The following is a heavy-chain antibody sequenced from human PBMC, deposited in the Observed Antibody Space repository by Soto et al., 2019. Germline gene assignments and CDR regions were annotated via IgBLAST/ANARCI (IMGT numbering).Heavy chain of an antibody. J-gene: IGHJ4*02. CDR3: AIRASYYDSSGYFDY. CDR2: INSDGSST. Sequence: EVQLVESGGGLVQPGGSLRLSCAASGFTFSSYWMHWVRQAPGKGLVWVSRINSDGSSTSYADSVKGRFTISRDNAKNTMYLQMNSLRAEDTAVYYCAIRASYYDSSGYFDYWGQGTLVTVSS. V-gene: IGHV3-74*01. CDR1: GFTFSSYW. D-gene: IGHD3-22*01.